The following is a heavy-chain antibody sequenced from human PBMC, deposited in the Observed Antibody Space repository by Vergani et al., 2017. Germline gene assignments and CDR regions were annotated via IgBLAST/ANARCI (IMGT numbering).Heavy chain of an antibody. J-gene: IGHJ4*02. D-gene: IGHD6-19*01. CDR2: ISSSSSTI. V-gene: IGHV3-48*01. CDR3: AKVENGMLAVAGIDY. Sequence: EVQLVESGGGLVQPGGSLRLSCAASGFTFSSYSMNWVRQAPGKGLEWVSYISSSSSTIYYADSVKGRFTISRDNAKNSLYLQMNSLRAEDTAVYYCAKVENGMLAVAGIDYWGQGTLVTVSS. CDR1: GFTFSSYS.